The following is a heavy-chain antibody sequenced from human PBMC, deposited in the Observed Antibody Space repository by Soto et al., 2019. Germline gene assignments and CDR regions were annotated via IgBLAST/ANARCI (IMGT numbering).Heavy chain of an antibody. CDR2: IYYSGST. J-gene: IGHJ4*02. Sequence: SGTLSLTCTVSGDSISSGDYYWGGIRQPPGKGLEWIGLIYYSGSTHYNPSLKSRVIISVNTSKNQFSLRLTSATAADTAVYYCTIRRPPGSRQFWGQGPLVTVSS. D-gene: IGHD3-9*01. CDR3: TIRRPPGSRQF. V-gene: IGHV4-30-4*01. CDR1: GDSISSGDYY.